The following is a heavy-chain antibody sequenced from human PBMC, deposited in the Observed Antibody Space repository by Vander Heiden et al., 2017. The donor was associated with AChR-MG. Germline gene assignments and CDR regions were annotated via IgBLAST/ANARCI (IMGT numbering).Heavy chain of an antibody. V-gene: IGHV3-23*01. J-gene: IGHJ1*01. CDR3: ARRYSREYFQY. D-gene: IGHD1-26*01. CDR1: GFPFSNYA. Sequence: EVQLLESGGGLVQPGGSLRLPCVFPGFPFSNYAMTWFRPAPGKGLEWVSAISDSYDTTSYADSVKGRFTISRDNSRNTLYLQMNSLRADDTAIYYCARRYSREYFQYWGQGTLVTVSS. CDR2: ISDSYDTT.